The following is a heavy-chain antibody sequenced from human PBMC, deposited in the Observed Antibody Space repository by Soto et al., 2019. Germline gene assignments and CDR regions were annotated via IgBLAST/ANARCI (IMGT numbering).Heavy chain of an antibody. V-gene: IGHV1-69*01. D-gene: IGHD2-15*01. J-gene: IGHJ3*02. CDR3: ARGPLGYCSGGSCQEGAFDI. CDR2: IIPIFGTA. CDR1: GGTFSSYA. Sequence: QVQLVQSGAEVKKPGSSVKVSCKASGGTFSSYAISWVRQAPGQGLEWMGGIIPIFGTANYAQKFQGRVTITADESTSTAYMELSSLRSEDTAVYYCARGPLGYCSGGSCQEGAFDIWGQGTMVTVSS.